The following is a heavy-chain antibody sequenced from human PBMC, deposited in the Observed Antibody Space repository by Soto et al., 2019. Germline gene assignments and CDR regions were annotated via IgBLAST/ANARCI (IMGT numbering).Heavy chain of an antibody. J-gene: IGHJ3*02. V-gene: IGHV6-1*01. CDR2: TYYRSKWYN. CDR3: ARDRSGSGWFNAFDI. D-gene: IGHD6-19*01. CDR1: GDSVFSSTAA. Sequence: SQTLSLTCAISGDSVFSSTAAWNWIRQSPSRGLEWLGRTYYRSKWYNDYAVSVKSRITINPGTSKHQFSLQLNSVTPEDTAVYYCARDRSGSGWFNAFDIWGHGTMVTVSS.